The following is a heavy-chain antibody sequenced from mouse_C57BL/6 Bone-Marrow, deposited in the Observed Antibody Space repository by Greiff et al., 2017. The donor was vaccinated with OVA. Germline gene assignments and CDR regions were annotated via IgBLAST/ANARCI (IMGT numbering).Heavy chain of an antibody. J-gene: IGHJ3*01. CDR2: INPNNGGT. D-gene: IGHD2-2*01. CDR1: GYTFTDYN. V-gene: IGHV1-18*01. Sequence: EVQLQQSGPELVKPGASVKIPCKASGYTFTDYNMDWVKQSHGKSLEWIGDINPNNGGTIYNQKFKGKATLTVDKSSSTAYMELRSLTSEDTAVYYCARWGYDDWLAYWGQGTLVTVSA. CDR3: ARWGYDDWLAY.